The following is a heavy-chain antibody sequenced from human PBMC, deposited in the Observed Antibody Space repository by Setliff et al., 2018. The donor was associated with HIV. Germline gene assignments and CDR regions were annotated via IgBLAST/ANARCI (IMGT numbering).Heavy chain of an antibody. V-gene: IGHV1-2*02. CDR2: INPHSGNT. CDR1: GYTLTGYY. J-gene: IGHJ5*02. Sequence: ASVKVSCKASGYTLTGYYMHWVRLAPGLGLEWMGWINPHSGNTDFAQRFQGRIPMTRDTSINTVYMDLSRLTSDDTGIYYCSRGGALSGFFFPNWLDPLGQGTLVTVSS. D-gene: IGHD6-19*01. CDR3: SRGGALSGFFFPNWLDP.